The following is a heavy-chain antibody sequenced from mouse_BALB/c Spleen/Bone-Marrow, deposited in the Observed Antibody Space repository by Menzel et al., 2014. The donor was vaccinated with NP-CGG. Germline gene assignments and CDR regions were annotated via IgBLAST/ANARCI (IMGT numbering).Heavy chain of an antibody. CDR1: GFDFSGYW. V-gene: IGHV4-1*02. J-gene: IGHJ2*01. CDR3: ARLYYYGLQDY. D-gene: IGHD1-1*01. Sequence: EVQLQQSGGGLVQPGGSLKLSCAASGFDFSGYWMSWVRQAPGKGLEWIGEINPDSSTINYTPSLKDKFIISRDNAKNTLYLQMSKVRSEDTALYYCARLYYYGLQDYWGQGTTLTVSS. CDR2: INPDSSTI.